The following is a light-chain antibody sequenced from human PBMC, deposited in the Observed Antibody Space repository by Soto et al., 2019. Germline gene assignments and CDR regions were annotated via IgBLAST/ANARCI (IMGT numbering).Light chain of an antibody. CDR3: QQYCSSPLT. CDR1: QSVRSNY. CDR2: DAS. Sequence: EIVLTQSPDTLSLSPGEIATLSCRASQSVRSNYLAWYQQKSGQAPRFLIYDASSRDTGIPDRFSGSESGTDFTLTISRLEPEDFAVYYCQQYCSSPLTFSGGTKVEIK. V-gene: IGKV3-20*01. J-gene: IGKJ4*01.